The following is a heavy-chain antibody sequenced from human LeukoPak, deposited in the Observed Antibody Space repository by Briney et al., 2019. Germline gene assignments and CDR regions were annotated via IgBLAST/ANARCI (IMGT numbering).Heavy chain of an antibody. J-gene: IGHJ4*02. CDR2: IKHDGSDK. CDR1: GFNFHDYA. Sequence: GGSLRLSCAASGFNFHDYAMHWVRQAPGKGLEWVANIKHDGSDKYYVDSVKGRFTISRDNAENSLYLQMNSLRAEDTAIYYCARSHSLSYWGQGTLVTVSS. D-gene: IGHD2-21*01. V-gene: IGHV3-7*04. CDR3: ARSHSLSY.